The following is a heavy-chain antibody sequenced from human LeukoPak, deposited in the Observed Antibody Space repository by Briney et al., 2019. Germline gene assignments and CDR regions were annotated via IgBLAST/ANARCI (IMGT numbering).Heavy chain of an antibody. D-gene: IGHD2/OR15-2a*01. Sequence: GGSLRLSCAASGFPFTSYGMSWVRQAPGRGLEWVSPISGGGGSTYYADSVKGRFTISRDNSKNTLYLQVNRLTAEDTAVYYCARDDAIGGGYLDSWGRGTLVTVSS. J-gene: IGHJ4*02. CDR1: GFPFTSYG. CDR2: ISGGGGST. V-gene: IGHV3-23*01. CDR3: ARDDAIGGGYLDS.